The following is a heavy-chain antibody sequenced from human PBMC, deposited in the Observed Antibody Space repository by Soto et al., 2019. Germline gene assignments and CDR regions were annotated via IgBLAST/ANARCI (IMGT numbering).Heavy chain of an antibody. CDR2: ISSSSSYT. D-gene: IGHD3-22*01. Sequence: PGGSLRLSCAASGFIFSDYYMSWIRQAPGKGLEWVSYISSSSSYTNYADSVKGRFTISRDNVKDSLYLQMNSLRAEDTAVYYCASMRGGYDSRGYDYWGQGTLVTVSS. CDR3: ASMRGGYDSRGYDY. V-gene: IGHV3-11*03. CDR1: GFIFSDYY. J-gene: IGHJ4*02.